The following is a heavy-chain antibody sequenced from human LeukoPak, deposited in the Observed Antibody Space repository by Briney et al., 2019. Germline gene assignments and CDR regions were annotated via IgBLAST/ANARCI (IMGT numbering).Heavy chain of an antibody. Sequence: GGSLRLSCAASGFTFSTYAMSWVRQAPGKGLEWVSLIHNDAVGTYYAGSVKGRFTISRDNAVNSLYLQMHSLRAEDTAVYYCVGDAGSGSQPFDYWGQGTLVTVSS. D-gene: IGHD3-3*01. J-gene: IGHJ4*02. CDR1: GFTFSTYA. V-gene: IGHV3-23*01. CDR2: IHNDAVGT. CDR3: VGDAGSGSQPFDY.